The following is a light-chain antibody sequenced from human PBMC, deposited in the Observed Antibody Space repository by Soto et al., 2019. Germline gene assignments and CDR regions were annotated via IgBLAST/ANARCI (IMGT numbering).Light chain of an antibody. CDR2: DAS. V-gene: IGKV3-11*01. CDR1: QSVSSY. CDR3: QQRSNWPGT. J-gene: IGKJ1*01. Sequence: EIVLTQSPATLSLSPGERGTLSCRASQSVSSYLAWYQQKPGQAPRLLIYDASNRATGIPARFSGSGSGTDFTLTISSLEPEDFAFYYCQQRSNWPGTFGQGTKVEIK.